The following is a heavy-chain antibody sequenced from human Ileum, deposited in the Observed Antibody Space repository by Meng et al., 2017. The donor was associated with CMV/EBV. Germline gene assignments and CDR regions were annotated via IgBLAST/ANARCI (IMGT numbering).Heavy chain of an antibody. CDR1: GGSFSGYY. V-gene: IGHV4-34*01. Sequence: QVELKGWGVGLLKPSETLSLTCAVYGGSFSGYYWSWIRQVPGKGLEWIGEFNHYGSTNYNPSLKSRVTISVDTSKNQFSLNLSSVTAADTAAYYCASGKSNLEYWGQGTLVTVSS. J-gene: IGHJ4*02. CDR3: ASGKSNLEY. CDR2: FNHYGST. D-gene: IGHD4-11*01.